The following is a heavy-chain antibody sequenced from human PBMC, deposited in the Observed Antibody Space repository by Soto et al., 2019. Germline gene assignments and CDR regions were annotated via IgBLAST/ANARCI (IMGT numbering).Heavy chain of an antibody. CDR3: ARDFVLGAPDYLDY. CDR2: LTSTSSQT. CDR1: GFIFSSYS. D-gene: IGHD1-26*01. V-gene: IGHV3-21*01. J-gene: IGHJ4*02. Sequence: GGSLRLSCEASGFIFSSYSMNWVRQAPGKGLEWVSSLTSTSSQTYYADSVKGRFTISRDNAKSSLFLQMNSLRAEDSAVYYCARDFVLGAPDYLDYWGQGTLVTVSS.